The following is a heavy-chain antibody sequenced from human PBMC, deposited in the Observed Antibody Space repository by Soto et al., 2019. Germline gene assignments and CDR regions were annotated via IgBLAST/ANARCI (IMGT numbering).Heavy chain of an antibody. V-gene: IGHV1-69*02. CDR3: ARPNCSGGSCYSGWFDP. CDR2: IIPILGIA. D-gene: IGHD2-15*01. J-gene: IGHJ5*02. Sequence: ASVKVSCTASGGTFSSYTISWVRQAPGQGLEWMGRIIPILGIANYAQKFQGRATITADKSTSTAYMELSSLRSEDTAVYYCARPNCSGGSCYSGWFDPWGQGTLVTVSS. CDR1: GGTFSSYT.